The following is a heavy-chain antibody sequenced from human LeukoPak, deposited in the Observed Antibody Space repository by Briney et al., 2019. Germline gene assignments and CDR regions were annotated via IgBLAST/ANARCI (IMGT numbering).Heavy chain of an antibody. CDR3: AKDKGYSSSWNLDY. D-gene: IGHD6-13*01. Sequence: PGGSLRLSCAASGFTFSSYGMHWVRQAPGKGLEWVAVISYDGSNKYYADSVKGRFTISRDNSKNTLYLQMNSLRAEDMALYYCAKDKGYSSSWNLDYWGQGTLVTVSS. V-gene: IGHV3-30*18. CDR1: GFTFSSYG. J-gene: IGHJ4*02. CDR2: ISYDGSNK.